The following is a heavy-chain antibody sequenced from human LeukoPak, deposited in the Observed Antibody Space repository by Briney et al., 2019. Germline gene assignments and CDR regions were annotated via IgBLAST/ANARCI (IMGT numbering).Heavy chain of an antibody. J-gene: IGHJ4*02. CDR2: IYYSGST. D-gene: IGHD3-10*01. V-gene: IGHV4-31*03. Sequence: SETLSLTCTVSGGSISSGGYYWSWIRQHPGKGLEWIGYIYYSGSTYYNPSLKSRVTISVDTSKNQFSLKLSSVTAADTALYFCARGGGFYGSGTTHFDYWGQGTQVIVSS. CDR3: ARGGGFYGSGTTHFDY. CDR1: GGSISSGGYY.